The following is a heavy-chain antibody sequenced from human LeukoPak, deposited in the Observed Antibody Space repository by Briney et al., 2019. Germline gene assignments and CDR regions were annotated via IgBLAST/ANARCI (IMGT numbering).Heavy chain of an antibody. V-gene: IGHV3-23*01. CDR2: ISDSGGST. CDR3: AKTTTGYSSGRYPAWPIDY. D-gene: IGHD2-15*01. Sequence: GGSLRLSCAASGLTFSNYAMSWVRQAPGKGLEWVSGISDSGGSTHYADSVKGRFTISRDNSKNTVYLQMDSLRAEDTAIYYCAKTTTGYSSGRYPAWPIDYWGQGTLVTVSS. J-gene: IGHJ4*02. CDR1: GLTFSNYA.